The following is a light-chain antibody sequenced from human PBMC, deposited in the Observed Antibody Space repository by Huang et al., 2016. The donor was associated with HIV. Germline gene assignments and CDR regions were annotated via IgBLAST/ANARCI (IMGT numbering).Light chain of an antibody. J-gene: IGKJ4*01. Sequence: EIVMTQSPATLSVSPGERVTLSCRASESVRSNLAWYQRKPGQAPWVLIYGASTRATGVPARFSGSGSGTEFTLTINSLQSEDFAFYYCQQYNNWPLTFGGGTKVEIK. CDR2: GAS. V-gene: IGKV3-15*01. CDR1: ESVRSN. CDR3: QQYNNWPLT.